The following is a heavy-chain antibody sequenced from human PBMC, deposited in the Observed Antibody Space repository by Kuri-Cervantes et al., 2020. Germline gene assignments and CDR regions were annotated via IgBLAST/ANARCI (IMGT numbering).Heavy chain of an antibody. J-gene: IGHJ5*02. D-gene: IGHD3-3*01. CDR3: AKDPVSA. CDR2: ISASGAST. CDR1: GFTFTDFG. Sequence: GGSLRLSCVASGFTFTDFGIAWVRRRPGKGLEWVSGISASGASTYYADSLKGRFTISRDASKNTLDLQMNSLRAEDTAVYYCAKDPVSAWGQGTLVTVSS. V-gene: IGHV3-23*01.